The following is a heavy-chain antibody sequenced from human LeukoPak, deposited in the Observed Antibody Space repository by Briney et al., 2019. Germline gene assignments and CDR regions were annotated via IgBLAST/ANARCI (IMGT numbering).Heavy chain of an antibody. D-gene: IGHD4-17*01. V-gene: IGHV1-46*01. CDR3: ATLGDYPGRAPDY. CDR2: INPSGGST. CDR1: GYTFITYY. J-gene: IGHJ4*02. Sequence: ASVKVSCKASGYTFITYYMHWVRQAPGQGLEWMGIINPSGGSTSYAQKFQGRVTMTEDTSTDTAYMELSSLRSEDTAVYYCATLGDYPGRAPDYWGQGTLVTVSS.